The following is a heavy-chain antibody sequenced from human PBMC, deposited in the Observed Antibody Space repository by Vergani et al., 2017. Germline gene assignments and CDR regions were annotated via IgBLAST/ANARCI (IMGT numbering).Heavy chain of an antibody. J-gene: IGHJ4*02. CDR3: AKRQGPIVVVPAATDY. CDR2: ISGSGGRT. CDR1: GFTFSSYA. D-gene: IGHD2-2*01. Sequence: EVQLLESGGGLVQPGGSLRLSCAASGFTFSSYAMSWVRQAPGKGLGWVSAISGSGGRTYYADSVKGRFTISRDNSKNTLYLQMNSLRAEDTAVYYCAKRQGPIVVVPAATDYWDQGTLVTVSS. V-gene: IGHV3-23*01.